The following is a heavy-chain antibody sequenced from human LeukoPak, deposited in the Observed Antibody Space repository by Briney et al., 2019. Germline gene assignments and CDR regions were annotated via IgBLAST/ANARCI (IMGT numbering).Heavy chain of an antibody. D-gene: IGHD5-18*01. J-gene: IGHJ4*02. CDR2: IKQDGSEK. V-gene: IGHV3-7*05. CDR1: GGSFSGYY. CDR3: ARDPGGYSYGYYFDN. Sequence: PSETLSLTCAVYGGSFSGYYWSWVRQAPGKGLEWVANIKQDGSEKYYVDSVKGRFTISRDNAKKSLYLQMSSLRAEDTAVYYCARDPGGYSYGYYFDNWGQGTTVTVSS.